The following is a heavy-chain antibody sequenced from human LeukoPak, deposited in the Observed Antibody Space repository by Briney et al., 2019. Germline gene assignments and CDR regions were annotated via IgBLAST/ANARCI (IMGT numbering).Heavy chain of an antibody. J-gene: IGHJ4*02. V-gene: IGHV4-59*11. CDR3: ARFSSDCSTASCYLTY. Sequence: SETLSLTCTVSGGSLSSHFWSWIRQPPGKGLELIGHIYYTGTTYYNPSLNSRVTISLDTSRNQFSLRLTSVTAADTAVYYCARFSSDCSTASCYLTYWGQGTLVTVSS. D-gene: IGHD2-2*01. CDR1: GGSLSSHF. CDR2: IYYTGTT.